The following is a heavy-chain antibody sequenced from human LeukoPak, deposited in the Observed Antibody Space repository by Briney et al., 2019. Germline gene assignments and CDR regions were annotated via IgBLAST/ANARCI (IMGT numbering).Heavy chain of an antibody. CDR1: GGTFSSYA. J-gene: IGHJ4*02. Sequence: SVKVSCKASGGTFSSYAISWVRQAPGQGLEWMGGIIPIFGTANYAQKFQGRVTITTDESTSTAYMELSGLRSEDTAVYYCARDSGYDVGAMAYFDYWGQGTLVTVSS. CDR2: IIPIFGTA. CDR3: ARDSGYDVGAMAYFDY. D-gene: IGHD5-12*01. V-gene: IGHV1-69*05.